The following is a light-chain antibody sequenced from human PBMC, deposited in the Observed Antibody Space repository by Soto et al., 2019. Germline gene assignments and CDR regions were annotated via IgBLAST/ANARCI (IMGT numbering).Light chain of an antibody. V-gene: IGKV1-39*01. J-gene: IGKJ3*01. Sequence: DIQMTQSPSSLSASVGDRVTITCRASQSISSYLNWYQQKPGKAPKLLIYAASSLQSGVTSRFSGSGSGTDFTLTISSLQPEYFATYYCQQSYSTPPGFGPGTKVDIK. CDR2: AAS. CDR3: QQSYSTPPG. CDR1: QSISSY.